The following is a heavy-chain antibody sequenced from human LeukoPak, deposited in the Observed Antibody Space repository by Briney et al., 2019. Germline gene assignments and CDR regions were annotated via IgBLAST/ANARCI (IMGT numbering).Heavy chain of an antibody. V-gene: IGHV3-33*06. CDR2: IWYDGSNK. D-gene: IGHD2-15*01. J-gene: IGHJ1*01. CDR3: AKDSGYCSGGSCYPLYFQH. CDR1: GFTFSSYG. Sequence: PGRSLRLSCAASGFTFSSYGMHWVRQAPGKGLEWVAVIWYDGSNKYYADSVEGRFTISRDNSKNTLYLQMNSLRAEDTAVYYCAKDSGYCSGGSCYPLYFQHWGQGTLVTVSS.